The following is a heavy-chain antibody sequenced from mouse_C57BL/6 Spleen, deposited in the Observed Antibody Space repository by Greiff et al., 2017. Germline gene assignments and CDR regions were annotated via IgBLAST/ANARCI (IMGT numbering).Heavy chain of an antibody. CDR3: ARLTAQATDYAMDY. CDR1: GYTFTSYW. Sequence: VQLQQPGAELVMPGASVKLSCKASGYTFTSYWMHWVKQRPGQGLEWIGEIDPSDSYTNYNQKFKGKSTLTVDKSSSTAYMQLSSLTSEDSAVYYGARLTAQATDYAMDYWGQGTSVTVSS. CDR2: IDPSDSYT. D-gene: IGHD3-2*02. V-gene: IGHV1-69*01. J-gene: IGHJ4*01.